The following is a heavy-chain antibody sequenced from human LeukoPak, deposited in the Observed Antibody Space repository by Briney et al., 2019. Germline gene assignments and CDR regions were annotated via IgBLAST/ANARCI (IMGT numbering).Heavy chain of an antibody. CDR3: ARVGIVVIPAARFDC. CDR1: GFTFSSYS. CDR2: IGTAGDT. D-gene: IGHD2-2*01. V-gene: IGHV3-13*01. J-gene: IGHJ4*02. Sequence: GGSLRLSCAASGFTFSSYSMNWVRQATGKGLEWVSAIGTAGDTYYPDSVKGRFTISRDNSKNTLFLQMNSLRAEDTAVYYCARVGIVVIPAARFDCWGQGTLVTVSS.